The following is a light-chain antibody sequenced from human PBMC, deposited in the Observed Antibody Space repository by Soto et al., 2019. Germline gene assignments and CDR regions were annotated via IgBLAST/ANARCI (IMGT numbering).Light chain of an antibody. CDR1: QNINSW. V-gene: IGKV1-5*01. Sequence: DIQMTQSPSTLSASVGDRVTITCRASQNINSWLAWYQQKPGKAPKLLIYDASTLGSGVPSGFSGSGSGTEFTLTISSLQPDDFATYYCQQYNSYSFAFGQGNKVEIK. CDR3: QQYNSYSFA. CDR2: DAS. J-gene: IGKJ1*01.